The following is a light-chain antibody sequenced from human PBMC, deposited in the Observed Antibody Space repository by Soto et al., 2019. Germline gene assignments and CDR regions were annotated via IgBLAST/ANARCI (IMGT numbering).Light chain of an antibody. J-gene: IGKJ1*01. CDR3: QQFGTSRT. Sequence: VLTQSPGTLSLSPGERATLSCRASQSVTSSYLAWYQQKPGQAPRLLIYGASNRATGIPDRFSGSGSGTDFSLTISGLEPEDFALYYCQQFGTSRTFGQGTKVEIK. V-gene: IGKV3-20*01. CDR1: QSVTSSY. CDR2: GAS.